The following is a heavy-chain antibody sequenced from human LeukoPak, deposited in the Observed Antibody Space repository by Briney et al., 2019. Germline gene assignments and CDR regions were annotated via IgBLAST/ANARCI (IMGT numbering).Heavy chain of an antibody. CDR1: GFTFSSYW. V-gene: IGHV3-23*01. J-gene: IGHJ4*02. D-gene: IGHD3-3*01. Sequence: GGSLRLSCAASGFTFSSYWMSWVRQAPGKGLEWVSAISGSGGSTYYADSVKGRFTISRDNSKNTLYLQMNSLRAEDTAVYYCAKQTWSGYFQGGNYWGQGTLVTVSS. CDR3: AKQTWSGYFQGGNY. CDR2: ISGSGGST.